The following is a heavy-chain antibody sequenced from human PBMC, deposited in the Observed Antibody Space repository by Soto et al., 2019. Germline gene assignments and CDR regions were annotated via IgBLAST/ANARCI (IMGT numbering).Heavy chain of an antibody. D-gene: IGHD3-22*01. J-gene: IGHJ3*02. CDR3: ARVLKTSRLYYYDSSGYYLASDI. CDR2: IYPGDSDT. V-gene: IGHV5-51*01. Sequence: PGESLKISCKGSGYSFTSYWIGWVRQMPGKGLEWMGIIYPGDSDTRYSPSFQGQVTISADTSKNQFSLKLSSVTAADTAVYYCARVLKTSRLYYYDSSGYYLASDIWGPGTMVTVSS. CDR1: GYSFTSYW.